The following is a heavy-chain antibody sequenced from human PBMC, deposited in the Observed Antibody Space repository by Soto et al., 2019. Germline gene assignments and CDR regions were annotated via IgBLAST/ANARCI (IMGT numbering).Heavy chain of an antibody. CDR2: IDPSDSYT. CDR1: GYSFTSYW. J-gene: IGHJ6*02. V-gene: IGHV5-10-1*01. Sequence: PGESLKISCKGSGYSFTSYWISWVRQMPGKGLEWMGRIDPSDSYTNYSPSFQGHVTISADKSISTAYLQWSSLKALDTAMYYCARQGDCSSTSCYTGYYYYYGMDVWGQGTTVTVSS. CDR3: ARQGDCSSTSCYTGYYYYYGMDV. D-gene: IGHD2-2*02.